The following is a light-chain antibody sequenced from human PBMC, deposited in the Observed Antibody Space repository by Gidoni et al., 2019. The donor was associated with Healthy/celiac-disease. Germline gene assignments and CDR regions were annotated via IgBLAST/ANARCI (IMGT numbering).Light chain of an antibody. CDR2: DAS. CDR3: QQRSNWPPS. CDR1: PVVSSY. J-gene: IGKJ4*01. Sequence: EIVLTQSPATLSLSPGERATLSCRASPVVSSYLAWYQQKPGQAPRLLIYDASNRATGIPARFSGSGSGTDFPLTISSLEPEDFAVYYCQQRSNWPPSFGGGTKVEIK. V-gene: IGKV3-11*01.